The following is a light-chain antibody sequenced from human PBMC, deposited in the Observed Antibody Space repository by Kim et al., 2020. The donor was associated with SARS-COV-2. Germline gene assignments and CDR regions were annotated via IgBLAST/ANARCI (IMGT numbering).Light chain of an antibody. V-gene: IGKV3-20*01. Sequence: LTPGERATLTCRASQSVTSNYLAWYQQKPGQTPRLLIYGASSMATGIPDRFSGSGSGTDFTLTISRLEPEDFAVYYCQQYGSSPRFGGGTKVDIK. CDR1: QSVTSNY. J-gene: IGKJ4*01. CDR2: GAS. CDR3: QQYGSSPR.